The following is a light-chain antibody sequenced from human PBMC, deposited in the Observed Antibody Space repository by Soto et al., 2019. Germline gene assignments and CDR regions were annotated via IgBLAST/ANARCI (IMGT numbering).Light chain of an antibody. CDR3: SSFANSNNFV. Sequence: QSVLPQPPSASGSPGQSVSISCTGTSSDVGAYDYVSWYQQHPGEAPKLMIYEVTKRPSGVPDRFSGSKSGNTASLTVSGLQTEDEADYYCSSFANSNNFVFGTGTKVTVL. CDR2: EVT. J-gene: IGLJ1*01. V-gene: IGLV2-8*01. CDR1: SSDVGAYDY.